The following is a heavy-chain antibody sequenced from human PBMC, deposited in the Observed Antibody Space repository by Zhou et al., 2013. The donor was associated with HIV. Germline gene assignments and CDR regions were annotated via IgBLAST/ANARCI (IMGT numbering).Heavy chain of an antibody. V-gene: IGHV1-69*05. CDR2: IIPIFGTA. D-gene: IGHD2-2*02. CDR1: GGTFSSYA. Sequence: QVQLVQSGAEVKKPGSSVKVSCKASGGTFSSYAISWVRQAPGQGLEWMGGIIPIFGTANYAQKFQGRVTITTDESTSTAYMELSSLRSEDTAVYYCAREGGCSSTSCYTRGWFDPWGQGTLVTVSS. J-gene: IGHJ5*02. CDR3: AREGGCSSTSCYTRGWFDP.